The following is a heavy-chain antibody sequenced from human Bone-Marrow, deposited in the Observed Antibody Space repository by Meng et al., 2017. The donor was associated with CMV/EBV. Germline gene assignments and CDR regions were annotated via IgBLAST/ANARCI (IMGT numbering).Heavy chain of an antibody. D-gene: IGHD2-2*01. CDR1: GFTFSSYG. Sequence: GESLKISCAASGFTFSSYGMHWVRQAPGKGLEWVAFIRYDGSNKYYADSVKGRFTISRDNSNNTLYLQMNSLRAEDTAVYYCLPAVASYWGQGTLVTVSS. J-gene: IGHJ4*02. CDR2: IRYDGSNK. CDR3: LPAVASY. V-gene: IGHV3-30*02.